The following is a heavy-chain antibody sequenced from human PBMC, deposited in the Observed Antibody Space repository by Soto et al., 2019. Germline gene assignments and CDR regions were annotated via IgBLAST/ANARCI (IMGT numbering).Heavy chain of an antibody. J-gene: IGHJ4*02. CDR1: GFNFKKFA. CDR2: ISCCGGSA. Sequence: SLRRSCVASGFNFKKFAMAWVRQAAGEGLEWVPGISCCGGSASYADSVKGRFSIARDDSKNTVSLQLNSLRVEDTAQYYCAKADGQQWLIPHLDNWGQGTLVTVS. D-gene: IGHD6-19*01. V-gene: IGHV3-23*01. CDR3: AKADGQQWLIPHLDN.